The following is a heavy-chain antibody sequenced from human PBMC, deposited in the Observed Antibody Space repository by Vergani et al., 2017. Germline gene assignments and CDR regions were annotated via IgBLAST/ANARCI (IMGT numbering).Heavy chain of an antibody. CDR2: ISYDGSNK. J-gene: IGHJ4*02. V-gene: IGHV3-30*01. D-gene: IGHD4-17*01. Sequence: QVQLVKSGGGVVQPGRSLRLSCAASGFTFSSYAMHWVRQAPGKGLEWVAVISYDGSNKYYADSVKGRFTISRDNSKNTLYLQMNSLRAEDTAVYYCARADYGDYSIDYWGQGTLVTVSS. CDR3: ARADYGDYSIDY. CDR1: GFTFSSYA.